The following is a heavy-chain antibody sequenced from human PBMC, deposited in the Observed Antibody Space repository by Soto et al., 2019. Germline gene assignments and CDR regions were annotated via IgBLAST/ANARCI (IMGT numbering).Heavy chain of an antibody. CDR1: GFTFSSYA. D-gene: IGHD3-10*01. CDR3: VRVRLGVPTRYFDY. CDR2: ISGSGGST. Sequence: GGSLRLSCAASGFTFSSYAMSWVRQAPGKGLEWVSAISGSGGSTYYADSVKGRLTISRDNSKNTLYLQMNSLRADDTAVYYRVRVRLGVPTRYFDYWGQGTLVTVSS. J-gene: IGHJ4*02. V-gene: IGHV3-23*01.